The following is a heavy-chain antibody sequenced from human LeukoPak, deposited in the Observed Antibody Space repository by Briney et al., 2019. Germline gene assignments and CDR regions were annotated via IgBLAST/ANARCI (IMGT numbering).Heavy chain of an antibody. V-gene: IGHV3-48*01. CDR3: AKLDWGGSRYGYFDS. J-gene: IGHJ4*02. D-gene: IGHD5-18*01. Sequence: GGSLRLSCAASGFTFSHYSMNWVRQAPGRGLQWVSYISSSSSSIYYADSVKGRFTISRDNAKNSLYLQMNSLRAEDTAVYYCAKLDWGGSRYGYFDSWGQGTLVTVSS. CDR2: ISSSSSSI. CDR1: GFTFSHYS.